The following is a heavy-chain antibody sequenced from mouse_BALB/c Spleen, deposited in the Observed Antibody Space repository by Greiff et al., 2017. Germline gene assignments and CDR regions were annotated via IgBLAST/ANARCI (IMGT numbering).Heavy chain of an antibody. J-gene: IGHJ3*01. CDR2: INPSTGYT. CDR3: ARRDGPFAY. V-gene: IGHV1-4*01. CDR1: GYTFTSYW. Sequence: QVQLQQSGAELARPGASVKMSCKASGYTFTSYWMHWVKQRPGQGLEWIGYINPSTGYTEYNQKFKDKATLTADKSSSTAYMQLSSLTSEDSAVYYCARRDGPFAYWGQGTLVTVSA. D-gene: IGHD2-3*01.